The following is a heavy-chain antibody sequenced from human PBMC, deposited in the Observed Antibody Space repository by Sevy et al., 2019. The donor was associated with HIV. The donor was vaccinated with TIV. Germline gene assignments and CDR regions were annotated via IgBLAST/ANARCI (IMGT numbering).Heavy chain of an antibody. J-gene: IGHJ3*02. CDR2: ISGSGGST. Sequence: GGSLRLSCAASGFTFSSYAMSWVRQAPGKGLEWVSAISGSGGSTYYADSVKGRFTISRDNSKNTLYLQMNSLSAEDTAVYYCEKDLLVWERGDYINAFDIWGQGTMVTVSS. CDR3: EKDLLVWERGDYINAFDI. D-gene: IGHD1-26*01. CDR1: GFTFSSYA. V-gene: IGHV3-23*01.